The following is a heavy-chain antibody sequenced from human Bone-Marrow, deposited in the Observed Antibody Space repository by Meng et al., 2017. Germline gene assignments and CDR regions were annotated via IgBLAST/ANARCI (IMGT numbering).Heavy chain of an antibody. CDR1: EFSINTYA. CDR3: ARDPNHGDPGVRDF. J-gene: IGHJ4*02. V-gene: IGHV3-7*01. Sequence: GGSLRLSCAASEFSINTYALHWVRQAPGKGLEWVANIKQDGSEKYYVDSVKGRFTISRDNSQNSLYLQINSLRAEDTAVYYCARDPNHGDPGVRDFWGQGTLVTVSS. CDR2: IKQDGSEK. D-gene: IGHD4-17*01.